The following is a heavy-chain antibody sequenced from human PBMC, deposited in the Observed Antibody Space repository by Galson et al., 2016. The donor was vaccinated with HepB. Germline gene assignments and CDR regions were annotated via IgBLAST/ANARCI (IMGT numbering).Heavy chain of an antibody. CDR3: AKGTTLQVHFGYFDH. J-gene: IGHJ4*02. Sequence: SLRLSCAAPGFTVNTDYISIVRQAPGKGLEWVSGISDSGGSTYFADSVMGRFTISRDNSKNTLYLQMNSLRVDDTAVYYCAKGTTLQVHFGYFDHWGQGTLVTVSS. CDR1: GFTVNTDY. D-gene: IGHD1/OR15-1a*01. V-gene: IGHV3-23*01. CDR2: ISDSGGST.